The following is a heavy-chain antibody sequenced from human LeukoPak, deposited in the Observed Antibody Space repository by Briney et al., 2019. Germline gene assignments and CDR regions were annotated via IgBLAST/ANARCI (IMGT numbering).Heavy chain of an antibody. CDR3: ARFPRQWRQRGVDAFDI. CDR1: GGSISSGGYY. J-gene: IGHJ3*02. V-gene: IGHV4-31*03. D-gene: IGHD6-19*01. CDR2: IYYSGST. Sequence: PSETLSLTCTVSGGSISSGGYYWSWIRQHPGKGLEWIGYIYYSGSTYYNPSLKSRVTISVDTSKNQFSLKLSSVTAADTAVYYCARFPRQWRQRGVDAFDIWGQGTMVTVSS.